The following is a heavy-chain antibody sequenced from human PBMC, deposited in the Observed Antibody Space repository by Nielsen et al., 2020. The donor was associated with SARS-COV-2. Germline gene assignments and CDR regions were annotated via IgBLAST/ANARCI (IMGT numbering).Heavy chain of an antibody. Sequence: GESLKISCAASGFTFSSYWMSWVRQAPGKGLEWVANIKQDGSEKYYADSVKGRFTISRDNSKNTLYLQMNSLRAEDTAVYYCAKDSDNWNYNGMDVWGQGTTVTVSS. CDR2: IKQDGSEK. CDR3: AKDSDNWNYNGMDV. CDR1: GFTFSSYW. J-gene: IGHJ6*02. D-gene: IGHD1-20*01. V-gene: IGHV3-7*01.